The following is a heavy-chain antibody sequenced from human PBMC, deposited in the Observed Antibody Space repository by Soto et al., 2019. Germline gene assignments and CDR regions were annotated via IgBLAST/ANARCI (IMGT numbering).Heavy chain of an antibody. CDR3: AREKVGTTFFDN. J-gene: IGHJ4*02. V-gene: IGHV4-38-2*02. CDR2: IYPSVSS. Sequence: SETLSLTCSVAGFAISRGYYWSWVRQPPGKGLEWIGSIYPSVSSYHNPSLETRVRLSIDTSKNQFTLNLTSVTAADTALYYCAREKVGTTFFDNWRQGIQVTVSS. CDR1: GFAISRGYY. D-gene: IGHD1-1*01.